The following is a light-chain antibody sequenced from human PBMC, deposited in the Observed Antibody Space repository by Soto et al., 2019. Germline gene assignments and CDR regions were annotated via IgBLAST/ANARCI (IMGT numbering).Light chain of an antibody. CDR2: DAS. CDR3: QQYGSSPTT. V-gene: IGKV3-20*01. J-gene: IGKJ1*01. Sequence: EVVMTQSPASLSASPGERVTLSCRASQNIRSSLAWYQQRPGQAPRLLIYDASTRATGIPDRFSGSGSGTDFTLTISRLEPEDFAVYHCQQYGSSPTTFGQGTKVDIK. CDR1: QNIRSS.